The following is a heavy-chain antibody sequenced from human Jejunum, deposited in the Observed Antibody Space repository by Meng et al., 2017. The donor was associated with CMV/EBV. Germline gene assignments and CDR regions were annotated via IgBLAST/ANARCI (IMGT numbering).Heavy chain of an antibody. CDR1: GFTVSRNY. CDR2: IHRCGST. D-gene: IGHD4-23*01. J-gene: IGHJ4*02. Sequence: SFAASGFTVSRNYMGWVRQAPGKGLEWVSSIHRCGSTYYADSVKGRFTISRDNSKNTLYLQMNSLRAEDTTVYFCATSTVVNVGGYWGRGSLVTVSS. V-gene: IGHV3-66*03. CDR3: ATSTVVNVGGY.